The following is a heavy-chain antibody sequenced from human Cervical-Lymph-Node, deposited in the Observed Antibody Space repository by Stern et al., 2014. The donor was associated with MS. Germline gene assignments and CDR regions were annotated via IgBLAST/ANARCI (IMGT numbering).Heavy chain of an antibody. CDR3: ARSYGSGIYGMDV. J-gene: IGHJ6*02. CDR1: GYTFAGYG. CDR2: INAYNGNT. V-gene: IGHV1-18*01. D-gene: IGHD3-10*01. Sequence: VQLVESGGEVKKPGASVKVSCKASGYTFAGYGITWVRQAPGQGLELMGWINAYNGNTNYAQKLQDRVTMTTDTPTSIAYLELKGLRSDDTAVYYCARSYGSGIYGMDVWGQGTTVIVSS.